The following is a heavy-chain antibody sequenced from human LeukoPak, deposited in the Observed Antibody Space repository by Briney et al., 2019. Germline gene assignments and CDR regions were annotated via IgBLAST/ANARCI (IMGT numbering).Heavy chain of an antibody. J-gene: IGHJ5*02. Sequence: SQTLSLTCTVSGGAIRSGDYYWSWIRRPPGGGLEWIGYISYSGNTYYNPSLKSRVTISLVTSKSQFSLKLSSVTAADTAVYFCASTNCSSSNCFGANWFDPWGQGTLVTVSS. CDR1: GGAIRSGDYY. D-gene: IGHD2-2*01. V-gene: IGHV4-30-4*08. CDR3: ASTNCSSSNCFGANWFDP. CDR2: ISYSGNT.